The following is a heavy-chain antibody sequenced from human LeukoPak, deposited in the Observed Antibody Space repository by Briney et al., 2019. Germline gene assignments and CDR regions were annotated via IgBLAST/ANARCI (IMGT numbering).Heavy chain of an antibody. D-gene: IGHD5-18*01. CDR2: ISYDGSNK. CDR3: ARDLGRDTAMVNFDY. J-gene: IGHJ4*02. CDR1: GFTFSSYA. V-gene: IGHV3-30*01. Sequence: GGSLRLSCAASGFTFSSYAMHWVRQAPGKGLEWVAVISYDGSNKYYADSVKGRFTISRDNSKNTLYLQMNSLKAEDTAVYYCARDLGRDTAMVNFDYWGQGTLVTVSS.